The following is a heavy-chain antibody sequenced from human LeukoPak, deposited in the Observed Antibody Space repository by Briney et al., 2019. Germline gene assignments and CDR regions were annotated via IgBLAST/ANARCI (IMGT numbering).Heavy chain of an antibody. D-gene: IGHD3-9*01. J-gene: IGHJ4*02. CDR2: IRYDGSNK. CDR3: AIRPVLRYFDWLIDY. Sequence: GGSLRLSCAASGFTFSSYSMNWVRQAPGKGLEGVAFIRYDGSNKYYADSVKGRFTISRDNSKNTLYLQMTSLRAEDTAVYYCAIRPVLRYFDWLIDYWGQGTLVTVSS. V-gene: IGHV3-30*02. CDR1: GFTFSSYS.